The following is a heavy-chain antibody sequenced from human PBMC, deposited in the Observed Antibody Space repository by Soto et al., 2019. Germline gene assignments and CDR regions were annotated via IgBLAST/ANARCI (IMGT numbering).Heavy chain of an antibody. CDR2: IYYSGST. Sequence: PLSLTCTVSGGSISSGGYYWSWIRQHPGKGLEWIGYIYYSGSTYYNPSLKSRVTISVDTSKNQFSLKLSSVTAADTAVYYCARGTQEWPLDYWGQGTLVTVSS. D-gene: IGHD3-3*01. CDR1: GGSISSGGYY. V-gene: IGHV4-31*03. CDR3: ARGTQEWPLDY. J-gene: IGHJ4*02.